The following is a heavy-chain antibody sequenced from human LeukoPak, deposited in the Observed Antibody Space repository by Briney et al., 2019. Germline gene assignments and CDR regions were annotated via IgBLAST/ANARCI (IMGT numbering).Heavy chain of an antibody. Sequence: GRSLGLSCAASGFTFSSYGMHWVRQAPGKGLEWVAVISYDGSNKYYADSVKGRFTISRDNSKNTLYLQMNSLRAEDTAVYYCARHTVGDYLDYWGQGTLVTVSS. D-gene: IGHD4-17*01. CDR1: GFTFSSYG. CDR3: ARHTVGDYLDY. J-gene: IGHJ4*02. CDR2: ISYDGSNK. V-gene: IGHV3-30*03.